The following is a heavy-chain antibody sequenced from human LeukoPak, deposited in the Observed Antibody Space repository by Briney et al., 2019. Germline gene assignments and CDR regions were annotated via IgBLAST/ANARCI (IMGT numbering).Heavy chain of an antibody. J-gene: IGHJ5*02. V-gene: IGHV4-34*01. CDR2: INHRGGT. CDR3: ARGIRRYYGSGSPIWFDP. Sequence: SETLSLTCAVYGGSFSGYYWSWIRQPPGKGLEWIGEINHRGGTNYNPSLKSRVTISVDTSKNQFSLKLSSVTAADTAVYYCARGIRRYYGSGSPIWFDPWDQGTLVTVSS. CDR1: GGSFSGYY. D-gene: IGHD3-10*01.